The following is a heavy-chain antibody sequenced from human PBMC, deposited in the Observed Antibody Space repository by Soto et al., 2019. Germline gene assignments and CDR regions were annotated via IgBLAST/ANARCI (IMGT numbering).Heavy chain of an antibody. CDR1: GGSISSYY. CDR2: IYYSGST. V-gene: IGHV4-59*12. Sequence: SETLSLTCTVSGGSISSYYWSWIRQPPGKGLEWIGYIYYSGSTNYNPSLKSRVTISVDTSKNQFSLKLSSVTAADTAVYYCAREYCSGGSCYFGAFDSWGQGTMVTVAS. J-gene: IGHJ3*02. CDR3: AREYCSGGSCYFGAFDS. D-gene: IGHD2-15*01.